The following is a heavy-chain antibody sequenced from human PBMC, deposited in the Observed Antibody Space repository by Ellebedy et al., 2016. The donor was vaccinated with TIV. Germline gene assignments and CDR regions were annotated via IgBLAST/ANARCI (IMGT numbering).Heavy chain of an antibody. CDR1: GFTVNNNY. Sequence: PGGSLRLSCAASGFTVNNNYMRWFRQAPGKGLEWVSLIYSGGDRYYADSVKGRFTISRDNSNNTVYLQMNSLRVEDTAVYYCARDRHCVGGRCYSVWGQGTLVTVSS. V-gene: IGHV3-53*01. CDR3: ARDRHCVGGRCYSV. J-gene: IGHJ4*02. CDR2: IYSGGDR. D-gene: IGHD2-15*01.